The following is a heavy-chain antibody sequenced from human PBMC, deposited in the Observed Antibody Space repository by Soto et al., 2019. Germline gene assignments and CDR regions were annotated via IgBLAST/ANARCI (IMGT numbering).Heavy chain of an antibody. CDR2: INAGNGNT. V-gene: IGHV1-3*01. Sequence: ASVKVSCKASGYTFTSYAMHWVRQAPGQRLEWMGWINAGNGNTKYSQKFQGRVTITRDTSASTAYMELSSLRSEDTAVYYCARARGGSYMGAFVYWGQGTLVTVSS. CDR3: ARARGGSYMGAFVY. J-gene: IGHJ4*02. CDR1: GYTFTSYA. D-gene: IGHD1-26*01.